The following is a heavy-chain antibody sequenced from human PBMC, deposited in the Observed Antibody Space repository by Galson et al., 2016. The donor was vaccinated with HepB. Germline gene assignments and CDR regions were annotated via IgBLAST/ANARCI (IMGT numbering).Heavy chain of an antibody. Sequence: SLRLSCAASGFAFSSHSMNWVRQAPGKGLEWLAYISGSSDKIYYGDSVKGRFTISRDNARNLLFLQVDGLRAEDTAVYYCARVLGSYQSFDYWGQGTLVTVSS. D-gene: IGHD1-26*01. CDR2: ISGSSDKI. V-gene: IGHV3-48*04. CDR3: ARVLGSYQSFDY. J-gene: IGHJ4*02. CDR1: GFAFSSHS.